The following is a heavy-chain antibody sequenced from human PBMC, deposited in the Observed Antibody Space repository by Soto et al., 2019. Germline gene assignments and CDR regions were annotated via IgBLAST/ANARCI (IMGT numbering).Heavy chain of an antibody. J-gene: IGHJ4*02. Sequence: GGSLRLSCAASRFTFSNYAMHWVRQAPGKGLEWVAVIWYDGSDKKYADSVKGRFTISRDNSKNTLYLQMNSLRAEDTAVYFCARDRRAACPTYFDYWGQGTLVTVS. V-gene: IGHV3-33*01. CDR1: RFTFSNYA. D-gene: IGHD6-6*01. CDR3: ARDRRAACPTYFDY. CDR2: IWYDGSDK.